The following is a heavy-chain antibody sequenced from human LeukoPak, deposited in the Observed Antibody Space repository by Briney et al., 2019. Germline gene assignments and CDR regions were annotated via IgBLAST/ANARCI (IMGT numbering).Heavy chain of an antibody. J-gene: IGHJ4*02. V-gene: IGHV3-9*01. D-gene: IGHD6-13*01. Sequence: GGSLRLSCAASGFTFDDYAMHWVRQAPGKGLEWVSGISWNSGSIGYADSVKGRFTISRDNAKNSLYLQMNSLRAEDTALYYCAKEMYSSSWYSPFDYWGQGTLVTVSS. CDR2: ISWNSGSI. CDR3: AKEMYSSSWYSPFDY. CDR1: GFTFDDYA.